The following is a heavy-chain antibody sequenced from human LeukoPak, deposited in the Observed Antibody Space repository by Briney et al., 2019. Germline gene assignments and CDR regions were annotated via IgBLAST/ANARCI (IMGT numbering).Heavy chain of an antibody. Sequence: GASVKVSCKASGYTFTGYYMHWVRQAPGQGLEWMGWINPNSGGTNYAQKFQGWVTMTRDTSISTAYMELSRLRSDDTAVYCCARESPYVYGDYSNGMDVWGQGTTVTVSS. V-gene: IGHV1-2*04. CDR1: GYTFTGYY. CDR2: INPNSGGT. D-gene: IGHD4-17*01. CDR3: ARESPYVYGDYSNGMDV. J-gene: IGHJ6*02.